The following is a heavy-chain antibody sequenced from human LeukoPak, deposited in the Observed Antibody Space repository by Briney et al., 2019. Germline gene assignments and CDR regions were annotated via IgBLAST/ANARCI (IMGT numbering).Heavy chain of an antibody. CDR1: GYTFTGYY. J-gene: IGHJ4*02. CDR2: INPNSGGT. V-gene: IGHV1-2*02. CDR3: ARGTRRGIAEAAEGY. Sequence: ASVTVSCKASGYTFTGYYMHWVRQAPGQGLEWMGWINPNSGGTNYAQKFQGRVTMTRDTSISTAYMELSRLRSDDTAVYYCARGTRRGIAEAAEGYWVRGTLVSDCS. D-gene: IGHD6-19*01.